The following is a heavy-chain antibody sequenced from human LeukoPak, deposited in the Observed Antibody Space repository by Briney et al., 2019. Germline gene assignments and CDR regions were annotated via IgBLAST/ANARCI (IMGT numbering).Heavy chain of an antibody. CDR3: ARASQWLAFDY. CDR2: LYNGVNT. Sequence: GGSLRLSCAASGFTFSNFAMSWVRQAPGKGMELVSVLYNGVNTNYADSVKGRFTISNDNSKNTLYLQMNSLRAEDTAVYFCARASQWLAFDYWGQGALVTVSS. CDR1: GFTFSNFA. V-gene: IGHV3-66*01. D-gene: IGHD6-19*01. J-gene: IGHJ4*02.